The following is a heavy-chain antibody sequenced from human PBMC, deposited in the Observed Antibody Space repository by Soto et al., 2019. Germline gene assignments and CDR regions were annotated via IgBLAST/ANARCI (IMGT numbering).Heavy chain of an antibody. D-gene: IGHD6-19*01. CDR1: GGSFSGYY. Sequence: QVQLQQWGAGLLKPSETLSLTCAVYGGSFSGYYWSWIRQPPGKGLEWIGEINHSGSTNYNPSLKSRVTISVDTSKNQFSLKLSSVTAADTAVYYCARGYSSGQDYWDQGTLVTVSS. J-gene: IGHJ4*02. CDR2: INHSGST. CDR3: ARGYSSGQDY. V-gene: IGHV4-34*01.